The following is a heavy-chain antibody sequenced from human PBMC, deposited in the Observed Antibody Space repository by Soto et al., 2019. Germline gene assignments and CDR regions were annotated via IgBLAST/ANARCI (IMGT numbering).Heavy chain of an antibody. V-gene: IGHV3-7*01. CDR3: ARDYRYPFDY. D-gene: IGHD1-1*01. CDR2: INQDGSQK. J-gene: IGHJ4*02. Sequence: LRLSCAASGFTFSSYRMNWVRQAPGKGLEWVANINQDGSQKDYVDFVKGRSTISRDNARNSLYLQMNSLRAEDTAVYYCARDYRYPFDYWGQGNLVTVSS. CDR1: GFTFSSYR.